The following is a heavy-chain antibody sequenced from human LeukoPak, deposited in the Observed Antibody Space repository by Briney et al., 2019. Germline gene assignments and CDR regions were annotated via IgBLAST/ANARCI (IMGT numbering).Heavy chain of an antibody. Sequence: GGSLRLSCAASGSTFSSNYMSWVRQAPGKGLEWVSVIYSGGSTYYADSVKGRFTISRDNSKNTLYLQMNSLRAEDTAVYYCARSLPRWLIIDYWGQGTLVTVSS. V-gene: IGHV3-66*01. J-gene: IGHJ4*02. CDR2: IYSGGST. CDR1: GSTFSSNY. CDR3: ARSLPRWLIIDY. D-gene: IGHD3-22*01.